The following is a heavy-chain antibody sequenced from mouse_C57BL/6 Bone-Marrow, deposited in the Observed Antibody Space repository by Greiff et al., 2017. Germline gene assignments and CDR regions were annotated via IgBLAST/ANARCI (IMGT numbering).Heavy chain of an antibody. CDR3: ARGEYGSPALFDY. Sequence: VQLQESDAELVKPGASVKISCKVSGYTFTDHTIHWMKQRPEQGLEWIGYIYPRDGSTKYNEKFKGKATLTADKSSSTAYMQLNSLTSEDSAVYFGARGEYGSPALFDYWGQGTTLTVSS. V-gene: IGHV1-78*01. CDR1: GYTFTDHT. D-gene: IGHD1-1*01. J-gene: IGHJ2*01. CDR2: IYPRDGST.